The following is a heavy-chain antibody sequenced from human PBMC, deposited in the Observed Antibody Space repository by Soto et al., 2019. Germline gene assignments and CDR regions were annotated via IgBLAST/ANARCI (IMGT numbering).Heavy chain of an antibody. CDR2: IYYSGNT. V-gene: IGHV4-59*01. CDR3: ARTVQPHNWFDT. D-gene: IGHD2-2*01. J-gene: IGHJ5*02. Sequence: SETLSLTCIVSGGSINSYYWSWIRQPPGKGLEWIGSIYYSGNTNYNPSLKSRVTISVDTSKNQYYLKLNSVTAADTAVYYCARTVQPHNWFDTWGQGTLVTVSS. CDR1: GGSINSYY.